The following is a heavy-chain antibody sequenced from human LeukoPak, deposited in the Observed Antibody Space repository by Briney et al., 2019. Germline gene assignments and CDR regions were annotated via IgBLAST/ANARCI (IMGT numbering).Heavy chain of an antibody. CDR2: ISYDGSNK. Sequence: GGSLRLSCAASGFTFSSYGMHWVRQAPGKGLEWVAVISYDGSNKYYADSVKGRFTISRDNSKNTLYLQMNSLRAEDTAVYYCAKDQAYYNYGLRGMDVWGQGTTVTVSS. J-gene: IGHJ6*02. V-gene: IGHV3-30*18. CDR3: AKDQAYYNYGLRGMDV. CDR1: GFTFSSYG. D-gene: IGHD5-24*01.